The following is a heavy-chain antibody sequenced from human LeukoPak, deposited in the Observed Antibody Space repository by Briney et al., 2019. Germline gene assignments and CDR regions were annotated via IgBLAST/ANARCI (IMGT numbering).Heavy chain of an antibody. V-gene: IGHV4-59*08. CDR3: ATGSTSCYTMCAFDI. J-gene: IGHJ3*02. CDR2: IYYSGST. Sequence: SSETLSLTCTVSGGSISSYYWSWIRQPPGKGLEWIGYIYYSGSTHYNPSLKSRVTISVDTSKNQFSLKLSSVTAADTAVYYCATGSTSCYTMCAFDIWGQGTMVTVSS. CDR1: GGSISSYY. D-gene: IGHD2-2*02.